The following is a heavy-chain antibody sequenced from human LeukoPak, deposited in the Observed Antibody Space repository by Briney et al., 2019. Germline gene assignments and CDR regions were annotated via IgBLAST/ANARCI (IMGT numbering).Heavy chain of an antibody. Sequence: TLSLTCTVSGGSISSGSYYWSWIRQPAGKGLEWIGRIYTSGSTNYNPSLKSRVTISVDTSKNQFSLKLSSVTAADTAVYYCARAWGYSLDYWGQGTLVTVSS. CDR2: IYTSGST. CDR1: GGSISSGSYY. V-gene: IGHV4-61*02. CDR3: ARAWGYSLDY. D-gene: IGHD3-22*01. J-gene: IGHJ4*02.